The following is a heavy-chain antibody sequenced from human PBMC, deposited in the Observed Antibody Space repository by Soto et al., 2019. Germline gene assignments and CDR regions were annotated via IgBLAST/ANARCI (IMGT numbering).Heavy chain of an antibody. D-gene: IGHD3-16*02. CDR2: IHSSGDST. V-gene: IGHV3-23*01. J-gene: IGHJ3*01. CDR1: GFTFSDYS. CDR3: EKIVIPSAVNDAIDV. Sequence: EVQLLESGGGLVQPGGSLRVSCAASGFTFSDYSMSWVRQAPGKGLEWVSSIHSSGDSTYYADYVKGPFTISRDNSKNTVFLLMNGLRADDTAVYYCEKIVIPSAVNDAIDVWSQGTMVSVSS.